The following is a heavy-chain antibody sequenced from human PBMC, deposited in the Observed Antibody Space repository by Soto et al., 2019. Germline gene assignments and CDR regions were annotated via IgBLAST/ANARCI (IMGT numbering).Heavy chain of an antibody. V-gene: IGHV1-3*01. CDR1: GYTFTSYA. Sequence: ASVKVSCKASGYTFTSYAMHWVRQAPGQRLEWMGWINAGNGNTKYSQKFQGRVTMTTDTSTSTAYMELRSLRSEDTAVYYCARGHYYDSSGSSRGAFDIWGQGTMVTVSS. J-gene: IGHJ3*02. CDR3: ARGHYYDSSGSSRGAFDI. CDR2: INAGNGNT. D-gene: IGHD3-22*01.